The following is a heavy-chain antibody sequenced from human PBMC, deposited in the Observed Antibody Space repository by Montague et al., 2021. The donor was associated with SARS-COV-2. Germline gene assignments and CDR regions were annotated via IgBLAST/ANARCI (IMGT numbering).Heavy chain of an antibody. D-gene: IGHD3-22*01. V-gene: IGHV4-59*01. Sequence: SETLSLTCTVSGGSISSYYWSWIRQPPGKGLEWIGYIYYSGSTNYNPSLKSRVTISVDTSKNQFSLKLSSVTAADTAVYYYARGIPRPMRWLLVVDDAFDIWGQGTMVTVSS. J-gene: IGHJ3*02. CDR3: ARGIPRPMRWLLVVDDAFDI. CDR2: IYYSGST. CDR1: GGSISSYY.